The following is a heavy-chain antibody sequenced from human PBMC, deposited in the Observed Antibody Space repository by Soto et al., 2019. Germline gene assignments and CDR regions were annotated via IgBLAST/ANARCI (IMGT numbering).Heavy chain of an antibody. CDR2: ISSSSSYI. J-gene: IGHJ6*02. Sequence: GGSLRLSCAASGFTFSSYGMNWVRQAPGKGLEWVSSISSSSSYIYYADSVKGRFTISRDNAKNSLYLQMNSLRAEDTAVYYCARHHEYAGMDVWGQGTTVTVSS. CDR1: GFTFSSYG. CDR3: ARHHEYAGMDV. D-gene: IGHD2-2*01. V-gene: IGHV3-21*01.